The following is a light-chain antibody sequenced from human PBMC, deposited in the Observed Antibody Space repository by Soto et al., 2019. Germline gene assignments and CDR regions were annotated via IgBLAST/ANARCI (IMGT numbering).Light chain of an antibody. J-gene: IGKJ2*01. CDR2: AAS. V-gene: IGKV1-8*01. CDR3: QQYYSYPQT. CDR1: QGISSY. Sequence: AIRMTQSPSSLSASTGDRVTITCRASQGISSYLAWCQQKPGKAPKLLIYAASTLQSGVPSRFSGSGSGTDFTLTISCLQSEDFATYYCQQYYSYPQTFGQGTKLEIK.